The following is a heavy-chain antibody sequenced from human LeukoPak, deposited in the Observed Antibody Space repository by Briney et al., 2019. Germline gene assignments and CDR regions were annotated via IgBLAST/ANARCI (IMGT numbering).Heavy chain of an antibody. J-gene: IGHJ4*02. D-gene: IGHD3-22*01. V-gene: IGHV5-51*01. CDR3: VRHGDNYDSSGYYLSHVDY. CDR1: GYSFTSYW. CDR2: IYPGDSDT. Sequence: LGGSLKISCKGSGYSFTSYWIGWVRQVPGKGLERMGIIYPGDSDTRYSPSFQGQVTISADKSISTAYLQWSSLKASDTAMYYCVRHGDNYDSSGYYLSHVDYWGQGTLVTVSS.